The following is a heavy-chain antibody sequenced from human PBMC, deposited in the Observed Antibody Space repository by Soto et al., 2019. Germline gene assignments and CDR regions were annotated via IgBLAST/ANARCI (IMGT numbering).Heavy chain of an antibody. V-gene: IGHV3-72*01. CDR1: GFSFSDHY. Sequence: EVQLVESGGGLVQPGGSLRLSCAASGFSFSDHYMDWVRQAPAKGLEWIGRTRNRGNGYTTEYAASAKGRFIISRDDSXNSLYLQMNSLKTEDTAVYYWARAFYGSGSYSLDYWGQGALVTVSS. D-gene: IGHD3-10*01. CDR2: TRNRGNGYTT. CDR3: ARAFYGSGSYSLDY. J-gene: IGHJ4*02.